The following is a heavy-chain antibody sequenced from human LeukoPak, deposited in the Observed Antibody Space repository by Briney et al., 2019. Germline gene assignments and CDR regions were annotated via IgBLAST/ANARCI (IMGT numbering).Heavy chain of an antibody. CDR1: GFTFSSYA. V-gene: IGHV3-48*04. J-gene: IGHJ4*02. CDR2: ISDNGQTR. D-gene: IGHD2-2*02. CDR3: ASLAIDYPH. Sequence: GGSLRLSCAASGFTFSSYAMSWVRQAPGKGLEWIAYISDNGQTRRHAEHVKGRFTISRDNARNSLYLQMDSLSAEDTAVYYCASLAIDYPHWGLGTLVSVSS.